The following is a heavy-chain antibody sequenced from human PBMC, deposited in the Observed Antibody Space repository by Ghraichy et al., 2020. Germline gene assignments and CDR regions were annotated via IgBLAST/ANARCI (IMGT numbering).Heavy chain of an antibody. V-gene: IGHV3-33*06. CDR2: IWYDGTNI. D-gene: IGHD6-19*01. Sequence: GGSLRLSCVASGFSFSRSGMHWVRQAPGKGLEWVAVIWYDGTNIYYTESVKGRFTISRDNSKNTLYLQMNNLRGDDTAVYYCAKYSSEWYTIDYWGQGTLVTVSS. CDR1: GFSFSRSG. CDR3: AKYSSEWYTIDY. J-gene: IGHJ4*02.